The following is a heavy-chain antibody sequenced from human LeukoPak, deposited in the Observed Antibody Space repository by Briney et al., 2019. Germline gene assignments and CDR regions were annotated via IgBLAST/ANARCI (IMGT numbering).Heavy chain of an antibody. CDR3: ARPKNTEQQLVNWFDP. D-gene: IGHD6-13*01. CDR1: GFTFSSYA. CDR2: ISHDGSNK. J-gene: IGHJ5*02. Sequence: GRSLRLSCAASGFTFSSYAMHWVRQAPGKGLEWVAVISHDGSNKYYADSVKGRFTISRDNSKNTLYLQMNSLRAEDTAVYYCARPKNTEQQLVNWFDPWGQGTLVTVSS. V-gene: IGHV3-30*04.